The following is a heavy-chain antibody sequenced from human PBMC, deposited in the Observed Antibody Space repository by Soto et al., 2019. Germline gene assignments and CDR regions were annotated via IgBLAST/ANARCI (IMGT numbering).Heavy chain of an antibody. V-gene: IGHV1-18*01. D-gene: IGHD2-2*01. CDR2: ISAYNGNT. Sequence: ASVKVSCKASGYTFTSYGISWVRQAPRLGLEWMGWISAYNGNTNYAQKLQGRVTMTTDTSTSTAYMELRSLRSDDTAVYYCAGHIVVVPAANGGGHWFDPWGQGTLVTVSS. CDR3: AGHIVVVPAANGGGHWFDP. CDR1: GYTFTSYG. J-gene: IGHJ5*02.